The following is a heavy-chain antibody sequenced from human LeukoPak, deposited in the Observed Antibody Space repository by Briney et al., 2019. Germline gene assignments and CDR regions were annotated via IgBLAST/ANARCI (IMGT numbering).Heavy chain of an antibody. J-gene: IGHJ4*02. V-gene: IGHV1-2*06. D-gene: IGHD4-23*01. Sequence: GASVKVSCKASGYTFTGYYMHWVRQAPGQGLEWMGQINPNSGGTNYAQKFQGRVTMTRDTSISTAYMELSRLRSEDTAVYYCARVNSMVVTPTYYFDYWGQGTLVTVSS. CDR3: ARVNSMVVTPTYYFDY. CDR2: INPNSGGT. CDR1: GYTFTGYY.